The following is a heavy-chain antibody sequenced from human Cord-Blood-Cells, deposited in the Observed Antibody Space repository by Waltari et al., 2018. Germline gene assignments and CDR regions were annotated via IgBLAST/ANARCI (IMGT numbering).Heavy chain of an antibody. CDR3: ARALYYDFWSGYDAFDI. CDR1: GFTFSSYW. J-gene: IGHJ3*02. D-gene: IGHD3-3*01. V-gene: IGHV3-74*01. CDR2: INSDGSST. Sequence: EVQLVESGGGLVQPGVSLRLSCAASGFTFSSYWMNWVRQAPGKGLVWVSRINSDGSSTSYADSVKGRFTISRDNAKNTLYLQMNSLRAEDTAVYYCARALYYDFWSGYDAFDIWGQGTMVTVSS.